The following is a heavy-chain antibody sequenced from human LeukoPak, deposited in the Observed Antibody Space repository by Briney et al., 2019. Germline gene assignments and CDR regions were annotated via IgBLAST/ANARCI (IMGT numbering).Heavy chain of an antibody. V-gene: IGHV1-69*04. Sequence: SVKVSGKAVGANVDRYGISWGRQAPGQGLEWMGRIIPLVDEVNYSQKFQGRVTITANRFRATAYMELNSLKSDDTAVYYCARDMSPPGVLVTADYGLDVWGQGTTVTVSS. D-gene: IGHD2-21*02. J-gene: IGHJ6*02. CDR3: ARDMSPPGVLVTADYGLDV. CDR1: GANVDRYG. CDR2: IIPLVDEV.